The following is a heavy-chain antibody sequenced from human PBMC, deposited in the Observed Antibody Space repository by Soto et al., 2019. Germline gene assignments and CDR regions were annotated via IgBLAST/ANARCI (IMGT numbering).Heavy chain of an antibody. CDR2: IYYSGST. D-gene: IGHD1-7*01. V-gene: IGHV4-31*03. CDR1: GDSISSGGYY. Sequence: SETLSLTCTVSGDSISSGGYYWSWIRQHPGKGLEWIGYIYYSGSTYYNPSLKSRVTISVDTSKNQFSLKLSSVTAADTAVYYCARVSGNSPTPFDYWGQGTLVTVSS. J-gene: IGHJ4*02. CDR3: ARVSGNSPTPFDY.